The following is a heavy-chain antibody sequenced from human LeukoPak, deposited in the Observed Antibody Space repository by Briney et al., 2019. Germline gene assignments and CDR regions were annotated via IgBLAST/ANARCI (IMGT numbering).Heavy chain of an antibody. V-gene: IGHV3-66*01. CDR2: IYSGGST. J-gene: IGHJ4*02. Sequence: GGSLRLSCAASGFTVSSNYMSWVRQAPGKGLEWVSVIYSGGSTYYADSVKGRFTISRDNSKNTLYLQMNSLRAEDTAVYYCARDYHFRDSSGYYYDSFDYWGQGTLVTVSS. D-gene: IGHD3-22*01. CDR1: GFTVSSNY. CDR3: ARDYHFRDSSGYYYDSFDY.